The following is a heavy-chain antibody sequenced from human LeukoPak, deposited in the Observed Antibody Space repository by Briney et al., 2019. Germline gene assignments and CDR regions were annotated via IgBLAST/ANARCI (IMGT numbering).Heavy chain of an antibody. CDR1: GFTFSSYG. CDR2: IRYDGSNK. CDR3: ARDAPTAYCIGGTCYFDY. D-gene: IGHD2-15*01. Sequence: PGGSLRLSCAASGFTFSSYGMHWVRQAPGKGLEWVAFIRYDGSNKYYADSVKGRFTISRDNSKNTLYLQMNSLRAEDTAVYYCARDAPTAYCIGGTCYFDYWGQGTLVTVSS. V-gene: IGHV3-30*02. J-gene: IGHJ4*02.